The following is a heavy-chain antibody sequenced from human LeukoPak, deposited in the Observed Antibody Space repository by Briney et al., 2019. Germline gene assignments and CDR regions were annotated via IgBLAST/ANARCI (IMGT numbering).Heavy chain of an antibody. Sequence: SETLSLTCAVYGGSFSSYYWSWIRQPPGKGLEWIGEINHSGSTNYNPSLKSRVTISVDTSKNQFSLKLSSVTAADTAVYYCARAVVVAATVGYYYYGMDVWGQGTTVTVSS. D-gene: IGHD2-15*01. V-gene: IGHV4-34*01. CDR2: INHSGST. J-gene: IGHJ6*02. CDR1: GGSFSSYY. CDR3: ARAVVVAATVGYYYYGMDV.